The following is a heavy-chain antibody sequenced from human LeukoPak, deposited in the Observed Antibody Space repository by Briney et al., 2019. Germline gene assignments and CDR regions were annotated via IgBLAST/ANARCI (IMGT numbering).Heavy chain of an antibody. V-gene: IGHV3-74*03. CDR2: INSDGSST. J-gene: IGHJ6*02. CDR1: GFTFSTFW. Sequence: GGSLRLSCAASGFTFSTFWMHWVRQAPGKGLVWVSGINSDGSSTTYADSVKGRFTISRDNAKNTLYLQKNNLRAEDTAVYYCARGRYYGMDVWGQGTTVTVSS. CDR3: ARGRYYGMDV.